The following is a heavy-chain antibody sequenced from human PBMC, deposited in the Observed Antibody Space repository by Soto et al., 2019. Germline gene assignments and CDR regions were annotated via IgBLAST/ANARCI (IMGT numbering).Heavy chain of an antibody. D-gene: IGHD6-13*01. J-gene: IGHJ6*02. CDR3: TTFSSWSNYYYYGMDV. CDR2: IKSTTDGGTT. Sequence: EVQLVESGGGLVKPGGSLRLSCAASGFTFSNAWMNWVRQAPGKGLEWVGRIKSTTDGGTTDYAAPVKGRFTISREESENTLYLQMNSLKTEDTAVYYCTTFSSWSNYYYYGMDVWGQGTTVTVSS. CDR1: GFTFSNAW. V-gene: IGHV3-15*07.